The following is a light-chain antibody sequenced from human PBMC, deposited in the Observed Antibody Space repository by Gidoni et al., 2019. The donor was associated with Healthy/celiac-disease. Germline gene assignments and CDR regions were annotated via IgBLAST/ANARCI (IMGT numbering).Light chain of an antibody. CDR1: SLRSYY. Sequence: SSELTQDPAVSVALGQTVRITCQADSLRSYYASWYQQKPGQAPVLVIYGKNNRPSGIPDRFSGSSSGNTAXLTIXXAXAXDEADXYCNSRDXSXNHXXFGG. CDR2: GKN. V-gene: IGLV3-19*01. CDR3: NSRDXSXNHXX. J-gene: IGLJ2*01.